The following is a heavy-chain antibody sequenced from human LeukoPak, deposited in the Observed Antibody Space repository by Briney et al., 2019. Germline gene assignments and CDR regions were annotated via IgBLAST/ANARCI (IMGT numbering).Heavy chain of an antibody. CDR1: GFTFGKYG. CDR2: IWFDGTRK. Sequence: GRSLRLSCAASGFTFGKYGMHWVRQAPGKGLEWVAVIWFDGTRKYYGDSVRGRFTISRDNAKNTLYLQMNSLRAEDTAVYYCARDGYSFGHDFDYWGQGTLVTVSS. J-gene: IGHJ4*02. CDR3: ARDGYSFGHDFDY. V-gene: IGHV3-33*01. D-gene: IGHD5-18*01.